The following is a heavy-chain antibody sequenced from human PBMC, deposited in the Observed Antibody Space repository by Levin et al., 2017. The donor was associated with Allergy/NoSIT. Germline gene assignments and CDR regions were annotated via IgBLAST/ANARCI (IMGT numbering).Heavy chain of an antibody. CDR2: INPNSGVT. V-gene: IGHV1-2*02. Sequence: GESLKISCKASGYTFTGYYMHWVRQAPGQGLEWMGWINPNSGVTNYAQKFQGRVTMTRDTSISTAYMELSRLRSDDTAVYSCAREGYGGGDCYSGGHDHWGQGTLVTVSS. D-gene: IGHD2-21*02. CDR1: GYTFTGYY. CDR3: AREGYGGGDCYSGGHDH. J-gene: IGHJ5*02.